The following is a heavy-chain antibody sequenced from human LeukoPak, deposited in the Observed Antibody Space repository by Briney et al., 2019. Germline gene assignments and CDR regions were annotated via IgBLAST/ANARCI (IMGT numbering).Heavy chain of an antibody. D-gene: IGHD4-17*01. CDR2: ISSSSSYI. CDR1: GFTFSSYS. J-gene: IGHJ4*02. Sequence: PGGSLRLSCAASGFTFSSYSMNWVRQAPGKGLEWVSSISSSSSYIYYADSVKGRFTISRDNAKNSLYLQMNSLRAEDTAVYHCARIDYGDYDLDYWGQGTLVTVSS. CDR3: ARIDYGDYDLDY. V-gene: IGHV3-21*01.